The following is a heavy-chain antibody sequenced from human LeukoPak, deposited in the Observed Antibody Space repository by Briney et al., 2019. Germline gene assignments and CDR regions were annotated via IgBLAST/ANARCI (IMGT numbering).Heavy chain of an antibody. CDR3: ARRSGYYRGYFDY. Sequence: SETLSLTCTVSGYSISSGYYWGWIRQPPGKGLEWIGSIYHSGSTYYNPSLKSRVTISVDTSKNQFSLKLSSVTAADTAVYYCARRSGYYRGYFDYWGQGTLVTVSS. J-gene: IGHJ4*02. CDR2: IYHSGST. V-gene: IGHV4-38-2*02. CDR1: GYSISSGYY. D-gene: IGHD3-3*01.